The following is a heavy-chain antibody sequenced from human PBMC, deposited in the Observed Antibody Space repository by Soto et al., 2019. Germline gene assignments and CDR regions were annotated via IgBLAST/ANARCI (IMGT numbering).Heavy chain of an antibody. V-gene: IGHV1-3*01. CDR2: INAGNGNT. CDR1: GSTCTSYA. Sequence: QVQLVQSGAEVKKPGASVKVSCKASGSTCTSYAMHWVRQAPGQRIEWMGWINAGNGNTKYSQKFQGRVTITRSTTATAAYKELSSLRSEDTAVYYCARDRALILGSYRFVPVDAFDIWGQGTMVTVSS. D-gene: IGHD3-16*02. CDR3: ARDRALILGSYRFVPVDAFDI. J-gene: IGHJ3*02.